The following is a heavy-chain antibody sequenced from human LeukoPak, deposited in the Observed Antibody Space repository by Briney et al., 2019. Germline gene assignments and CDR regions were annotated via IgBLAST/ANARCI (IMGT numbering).Heavy chain of an antibody. Sequence: PSETLSLTCTVSGGSISSSSYYCGWIRHPPGKGLELIGIIYYIGSTYYNPSLKSRVTISVDTSKNPFSLKLSSLTAADTAVYYCARRSGANHYWGQGPLVTVSS. J-gene: IGHJ4*02. CDR1: GGSISSSSYY. CDR2: IYYIGST. D-gene: IGHD1-26*01. V-gene: IGHV4-39*01. CDR3: ARRSGANHY.